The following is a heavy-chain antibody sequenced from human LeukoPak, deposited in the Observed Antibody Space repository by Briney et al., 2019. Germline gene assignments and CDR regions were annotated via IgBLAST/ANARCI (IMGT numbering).Heavy chain of an antibody. CDR1: GFTFSSYE. CDR3: ASERNYYDSSGYYFVDY. V-gene: IGHV3-48*03. CDR2: ISSSGSTI. J-gene: IGHJ4*02. Sequence: GGSLRLSCAASGFTFSSYEMNWARQAPGKGLEWVSYISSSGSTIYYADSVKGRFTISRDNAKHSLYLQMNSLRAEVTAVYYSASERNYYDSSGYYFVDYWGQGTLVTVSS. D-gene: IGHD3-22*01.